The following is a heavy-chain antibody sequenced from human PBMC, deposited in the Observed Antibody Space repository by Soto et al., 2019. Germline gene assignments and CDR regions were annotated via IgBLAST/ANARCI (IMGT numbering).Heavy chain of an antibody. D-gene: IGHD6-13*01. V-gene: IGHV5-51*01. CDR3: ARGIDSSLYGMDV. J-gene: IGHJ6*02. CDR1: GYSFTSYW. CDR2: IYPGDSDT. Sequence: GESRKISCKGSGYSFTSYWIGWVRQMPGKGLEWMGIIYPGDSDTRYSPSFQGQVTISADKSISTAYLQWSSLKASDTAMYYCARGIDSSLYGMDVWGQGTKVTVSS.